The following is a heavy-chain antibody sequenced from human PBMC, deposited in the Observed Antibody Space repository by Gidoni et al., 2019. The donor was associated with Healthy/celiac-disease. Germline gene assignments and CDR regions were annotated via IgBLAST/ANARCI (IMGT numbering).Heavy chain of an antibody. CDR1: GYTFTSYY. V-gene: IGHV1-46*01. J-gene: IGHJ4*02. CDR2: INPSGGST. CDR3: ARDRERGYSYGDRYYFDY. D-gene: IGHD5-18*01. Sequence: QVQLLQSGAEVKKPGASVKVYCKASGYTFTSYYMHWVRQAPGQGLEWMGIINPSGGSTSYAQKFQGRVTMTRDTSTSTVYMELSSLRSEDTAVYYCARDRERGYSYGDRYYFDYWGQGTLVTVSS.